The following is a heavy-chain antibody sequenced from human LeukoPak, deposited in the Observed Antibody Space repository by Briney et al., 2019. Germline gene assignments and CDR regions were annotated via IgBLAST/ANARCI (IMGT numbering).Heavy chain of an antibody. V-gene: IGHV1-2*02. J-gene: IGHJ4*02. Sequence: GASVKVSCKASGYTFTGYYMHWVRQAPGQGLEWMGWINPNSGGTNYAQKFQGRVTMTRDTSISTAYMELSRLRSDDTAVYYCARGEYPYYDSSGYYPMGYWGQGTLVTVSS. D-gene: IGHD3-22*01. CDR1: GYTFTGYY. CDR3: ARGEYPYYDSSGYYPMGY. CDR2: INPNSGGT.